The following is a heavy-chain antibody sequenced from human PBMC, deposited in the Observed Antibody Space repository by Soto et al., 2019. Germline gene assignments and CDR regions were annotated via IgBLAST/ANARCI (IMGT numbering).Heavy chain of an antibody. D-gene: IGHD1-20*01. CDR1: GYTFTGYY. Sequence: RASVKVSCKASGYTFTGYYMHWVRQAPGQGLEWMGWINPNSGGTNYAQKFQGWVTMTRNTSISTAYMELSSLRSEDTAVYYCARLSLYNWNYDYYYGMDVWGQGTTVTVSS. CDR3: ARLSLYNWNYDYYYGMDV. J-gene: IGHJ6*02. V-gene: IGHV1-2*04. CDR2: INPNSGGT.